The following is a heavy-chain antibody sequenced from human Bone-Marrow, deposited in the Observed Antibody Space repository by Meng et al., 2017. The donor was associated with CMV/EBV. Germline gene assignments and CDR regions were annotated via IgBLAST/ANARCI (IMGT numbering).Heavy chain of an antibody. Sequence: GESLKISCAASGFTFSSYSMNWVRQAPGKGLEWVSSISSSSSYIYYADSVKGRFTISRDNAKNSLYLQMNSLRAEDTAVYYCARGDTPYYYDSSGYRKVFDYWGQGTLVIVSS. D-gene: IGHD3-22*01. CDR1: GFTFSSYS. J-gene: IGHJ4*02. CDR2: ISSSSSYI. V-gene: IGHV3-21*01. CDR3: ARGDTPYYYDSSGYRKVFDY.